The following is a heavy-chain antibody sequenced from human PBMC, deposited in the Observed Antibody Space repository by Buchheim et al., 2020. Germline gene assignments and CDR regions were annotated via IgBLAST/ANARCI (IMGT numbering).Heavy chain of an antibody. D-gene: IGHD2-2*01. CDR2: ISYDGSNK. Sequence: QVQLVESGGGVVQPGRSLRLSCAASGFTFSSYAMHWVRQAPGKGLEWVAVISYDGSNKYYADSVKGRFTIYRDNSKNRLYLQMNSLRAEDTAVYYCARDALLYCSSTSCSSGFDYWGQGTL. CDR3: ARDALLYCSSTSCSSGFDY. CDR1: GFTFSSYA. J-gene: IGHJ4*02. V-gene: IGHV3-30*04.